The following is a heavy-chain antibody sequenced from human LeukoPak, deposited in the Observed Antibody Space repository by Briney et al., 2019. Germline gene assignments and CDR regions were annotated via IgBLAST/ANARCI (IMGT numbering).Heavy chain of an antibody. V-gene: IGHV4-39*07. J-gene: IGHJ6*03. CDR1: GASIRNSYYY. D-gene: IGHD1-26*01. Sequence: PSETLSLTCTVSGASIRNSYYYWGWICQPPGKGLEWIGSINYSGSTYYNPSLKSRVTISVDTSKNQFSLKLSSVTAADTAVYYCARTPGSYYYYYYMDVWGKGTTVTVSS. CDR3: ARTPGSYYYYYYMDV. CDR2: INYSGST.